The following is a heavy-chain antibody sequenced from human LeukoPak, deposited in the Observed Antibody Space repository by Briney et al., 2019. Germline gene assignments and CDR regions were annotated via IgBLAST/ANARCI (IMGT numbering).Heavy chain of an antibody. V-gene: IGHV4-39*07. Sequence: NSSETLSLTCTVSGGSISSSSYYWGWIRQPPGKGLEWIGSIYYSGSTYYNPSLKSRVTISVDTSKNQFSLNLSSVTAADTAVYYCARVDIVAAYYYYYMDVWGKGTTVTVSS. D-gene: IGHD5-12*01. CDR3: ARVDIVAAYYYYYMDV. CDR1: GGSISSSSYY. J-gene: IGHJ6*03. CDR2: IYYSGST.